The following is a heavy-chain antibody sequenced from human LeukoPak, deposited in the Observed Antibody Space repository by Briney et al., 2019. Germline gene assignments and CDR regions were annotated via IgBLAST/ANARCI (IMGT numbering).Heavy chain of an antibody. J-gene: IGHJ5*02. V-gene: IGHV3-23*01. Sequence: PGGSLRLSCAASGFTFSSYAMSWVRQAPGKGLEWESSIRGSGGSTYYADSVKGRFTISRDNSKNTLYLQMNSLRAEDTAVYYCAKDDRYCSGGSCYSNWFDPWGQGTLVTVSS. D-gene: IGHD2-15*01. CDR3: AKDDRYCSGGSCYSNWFDP. CDR2: IRGSGGST. CDR1: GFTFSSYA.